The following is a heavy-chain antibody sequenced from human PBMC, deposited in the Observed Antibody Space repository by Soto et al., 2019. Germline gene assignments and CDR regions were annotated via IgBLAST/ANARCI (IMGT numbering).Heavy chain of an antibody. CDR2: MHYSGGT. CDR1: GDSISSGAYY. CDR3: ARLQFGEGFDY. Sequence: SETLSLTCTVSGDSISSGAYYWSWIRQHPVKGLEWIGSMHYSGGTYYNPSLKSRVSISVDASKNQFSLKLRSVTAADTAVYYCARLQFGEGFDYWGQGALVTVSS. D-gene: IGHD3-10*01. J-gene: IGHJ4*02. V-gene: IGHV4-31*03.